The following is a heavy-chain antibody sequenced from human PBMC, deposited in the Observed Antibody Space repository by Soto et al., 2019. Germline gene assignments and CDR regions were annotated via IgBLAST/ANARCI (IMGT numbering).Heavy chain of an antibody. CDR2: INPNSGGT. Sequence: PSASVKVSCKASGYTFTGYYMHWVRQAPGQGLEWMGWINPNSGGTNYAQKFQGWVTMTRDTSISTAYMELSRLRSDDTAVYYCARGYSSGWYAYYFDYWGQGTLVTVSS. J-gene: IGHJ4*02. D-gene: IGHD6-19*01. CDR1: GYTFTGYY. V-gene: IGHV1-2*04. CDR3: ARGYSSGWYAYYFDY.